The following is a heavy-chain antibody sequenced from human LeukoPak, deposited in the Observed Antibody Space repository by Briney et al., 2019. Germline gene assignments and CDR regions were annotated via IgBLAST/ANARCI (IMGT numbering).Heavy chain of an antibody. CDR1: RFTFDDYA. Sequence: GGSLRLSCAASRFTFDDYAMHWVRQAPGKGLEWVSGISWNSGSIGYADSVKGRFTISGDNAKNSLYLQMNSLRAEDTALYYCAKDDYWGQGTLVTVSS. CDR2: ISWNSGSI. CDR3: AKDDY. V-gene: IGHV3-9*01. J-gene: IGHJ4*02.